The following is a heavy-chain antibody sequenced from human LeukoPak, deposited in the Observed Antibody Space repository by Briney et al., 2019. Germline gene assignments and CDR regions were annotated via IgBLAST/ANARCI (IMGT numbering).Heavy chain of an antibody. V-gene: IGHV3-21*01. D-gene: IGHD5-24*01. CDR1: GFTFSSYS. Sequence: PGGSLRLSCAASGFTFSSYSMNWVRQAPGEGLEWVSSIGSSSSYIYYADSVKGRFTISRDNAKNSLYLQMNSLRAEDTAVYYCARKRRDGYNWDHWGQGTLVTVSS. CDR3: ARKRRDGYNWDH. CDR2: IGSSSSYI. J-gene: IGHJ4*02.